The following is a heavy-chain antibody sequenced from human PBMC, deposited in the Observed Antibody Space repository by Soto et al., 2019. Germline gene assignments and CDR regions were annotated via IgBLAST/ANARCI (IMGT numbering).Heavy chain of an antibody. J-gene: IGHJ3*02. D-gene: IGHD3-16*02. CDR2: ISAYNGNT. CDR1: GYSFTSCG. V-gene: IGHV1-18*04. CDR3: ARDWSYRPNDAFDI. Sequence: XPVKVSCKASGYSFTSCGSIWVRQAPGQGLEWMGWISAYNGNTNYAQKLQCRVTMTTDTSTSTAYMELRSLRSDDTAVHYCARDWSYRPNDAFDIWGQGTMVTVS.